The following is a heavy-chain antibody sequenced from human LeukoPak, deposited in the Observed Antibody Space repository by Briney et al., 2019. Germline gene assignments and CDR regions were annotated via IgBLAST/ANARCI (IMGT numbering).Heavy chain of an antibody. J-gene: IGHJ6*02. CDR2: INTRGGTT. D-gene: IGHD5-18*01. CDR1: GYTFTSYY. V-gene: IGHV1-46*01. CDR3: ARETAMVTNYYYYYGMDV. Sequence: ASVKVSCKASGYTFTSYYMHWVRQAPGQGLEWMGIINTRGGTTTYAQKFQGRVTMTRDTSTRTVYMELYSLRSEDTAVYYCARETAMVTNYYYYYGMDVWGQGTTVTVSS.